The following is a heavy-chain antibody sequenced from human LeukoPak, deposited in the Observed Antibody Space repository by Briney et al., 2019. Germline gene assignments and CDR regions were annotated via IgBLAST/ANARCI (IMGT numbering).Heavy chain of an antibody. CDR2: INHSGVT. J-gene: IGHJ4*02. Sequence: SETLSLTCSVSGASFSDYYWSWVRQSPGKGLEWFGEINHSGVTHYNPSLKSRVTMSADPSKIQFSLNLTSLTAADSAVYYCAKLSPRSGWGQGTLVTVSS. CDR3: AKLSPRSG. D-gene: IGHD2/OR15-2a*01. V-gene: IGHV4-34*01. CDR1: GASFSDYY.